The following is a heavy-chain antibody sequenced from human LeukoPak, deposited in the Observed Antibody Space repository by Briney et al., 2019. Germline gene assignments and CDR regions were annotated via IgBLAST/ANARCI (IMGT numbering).Heavy chain of an antibody. J-gene: IGHJ3*02. CDR3: ARGGSWGTFDI. CDR2: ISWNSGSI. D-gene: IGHD6-13*01. Sequence: GGSLRLSCAASGFTFDDYAMHWVRQAPGKGLEWVSGISWNSGSIGYADSVKGRFTISRDNAKNSLYLQMNSLRAEDTALYYCARGGSWGTFDIWGQGTMVTVSS. V-gene: IGHV3-9*01. CDR1: GFTFDDYA.